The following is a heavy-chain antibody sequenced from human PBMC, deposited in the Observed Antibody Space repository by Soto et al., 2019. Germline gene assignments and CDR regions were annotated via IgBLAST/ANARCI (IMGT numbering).Heavy chain of an antibody. D-gene: IGHD2-2*01. CDR1: GFTFSTYT. CDR3: ARGLHCSGTSCYSDS. J-gene: IGHJ4*02. Sequence: GGSLRLSCAASGFTFSTYTMNWVRQAPGKGLEWVSSISSGSSYIYYADSLKGRFTISRDNAKNSLYLQMNSLRAEDTAVYYCARGLHCSGTSCYSDSWGRGSLVTVSS. V-gene: IGHV3-21*01. CDR2: ISSGSSYI.